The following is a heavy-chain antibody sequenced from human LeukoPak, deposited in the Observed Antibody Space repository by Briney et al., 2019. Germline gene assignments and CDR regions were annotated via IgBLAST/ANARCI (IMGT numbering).Heavy chain of an antibody. J-gene: IGHJ4*02. Sequence: GSIYYTGSTYYNPSLKSRVTISVDTSKTQFSLKLSSVTAADTAVYYCARHYYDSSGYYFDYWGQGTLVTVSS. D-gene: IGHD3-22*01. V-gene: IGHV4-39*01. CDR2: IYYTGST. CDR3: ARHYYDSSGYYFDY.